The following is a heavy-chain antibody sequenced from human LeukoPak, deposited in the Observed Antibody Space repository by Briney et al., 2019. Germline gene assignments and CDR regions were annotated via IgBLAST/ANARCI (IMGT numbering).Heavy chain of an antibody. CDR1: GFSISSGHY. D-gene: IGHD5-18*01. Sequence: SETLSLTCTVSGFSISSGHYWGWVRQPPGAGLEWIGGVYQSGTTYYNPSLKSRVTTSVDMSKNQFSLRLRPVTAADTAVYYCARIFIRNGYSSYFDCWGQGTLVTVSS. V-gene: IGHV4-38-2*02. CDR3: ARIFIRNGYSSYFDC. J-gene: IGHJ4*02. CDR2: VYQSGTT.